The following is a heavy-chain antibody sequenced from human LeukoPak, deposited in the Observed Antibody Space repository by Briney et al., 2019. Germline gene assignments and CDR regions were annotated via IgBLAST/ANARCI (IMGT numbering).Heavy chain of an antibody. CDR1: GGTFSSYA. CDR3: ARDNRYCSSTSCWRDAFDI. V-gene: IGHV1-69*05. J-gene: IGHJ3*02. Sequence: ASVKVSCKASGGTFSSYAISWVRQAPGQGLEWMGGITPIFGTANYAQKFQGRVTITTDESTSTAYMELSSLRSEDTAVYYCARDNRYCSSTSCWRDAFDIWGQGTMVTVSS. CDR2: ITPIFGTA. D-gene: IGHD2-2*01.